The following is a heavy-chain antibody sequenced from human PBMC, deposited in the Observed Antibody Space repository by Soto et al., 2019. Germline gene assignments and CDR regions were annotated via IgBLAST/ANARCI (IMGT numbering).Heavy chain of an antibody. CDR1: GFSLTTSGVG. Sequence: QITLNESGPMQAKPRQTLTLTCTFSGFSLTTSGVGVGWIRQSPGKAPEWLALIYWDDDKRYSPSLKSRLTIPKAASNDQVVLTMADLDPADTGTYYCAHRVLRTVFGLVTTTAIYFDFWGQGTPVAVSS. CDR2: IYWDDDK. D-gene: IGHD3-3*01. CDR3: AHRVLRTVFGLVTTTAIYFDF. J-gene: IGHJ4*02. V-gene: IGHV2-5*02.